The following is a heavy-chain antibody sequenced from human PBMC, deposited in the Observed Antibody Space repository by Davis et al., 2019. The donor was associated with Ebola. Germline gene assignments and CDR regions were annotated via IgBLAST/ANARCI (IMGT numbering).Heavy chain of an antibody. CDR1: GGSFSGYY. D-gene: IGHD1-1*01. V-gene: IGHV3-11*06. CDR2: ISSRSTYT. CDR3: ARDGSMTTQNNLFDS. J-gene: IGHJ5*01. Sequence: LSLTCAVYGGSFSGYYWSWIRQPPGRGLEWISYISSRSTYTNYADSVKGRFTISRDNAKNSLYLQMDSLRAEDTAVYFCARDGSMTTQNNLFDSWGQGTLVTVSS.